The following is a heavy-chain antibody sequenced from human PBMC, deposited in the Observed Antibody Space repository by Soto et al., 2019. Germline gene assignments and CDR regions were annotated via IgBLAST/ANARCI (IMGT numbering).Heavy chain of an antibody. Sequence: VGSLRLSCAASGFTFSSYWMHWVRQAPGKGLVWVSRINSDGSSTSYADSVKGRFTISRDNAKNTLYLQMISLRAEDTAVYYCFSSGSPDAFDIWGQGTMVTVSS. CDR3: FSSGSPDAFDI. V-gene: IGHV3-74*01. J-gene: IGHJ3*02. CDR1: GFTFSSYW. CDR2: INSDGSST. D-gene: IGHD3-22*01.